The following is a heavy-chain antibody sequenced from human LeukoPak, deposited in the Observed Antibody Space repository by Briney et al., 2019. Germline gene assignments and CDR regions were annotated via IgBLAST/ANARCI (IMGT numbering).Heavy chain of an antibody. Sequence: GGSLRLSCAASGFTFSSYWMHWVRQAPGKGLVWVSRINSDGSSTSYADSVKGRFTISRDNAKNSLYLQMDSLRAEDTAVYYCARAQTTVAYPFFYWGQGTLVTVSS. D-gene: IGHD4-23*01. CDR1: GFTFSSYW. J-gene: IGHJ4*02. CDR3: ARAQTTVAYPFFY. CDR2: INSDGSST. V-gene: IGHV3-74*01.